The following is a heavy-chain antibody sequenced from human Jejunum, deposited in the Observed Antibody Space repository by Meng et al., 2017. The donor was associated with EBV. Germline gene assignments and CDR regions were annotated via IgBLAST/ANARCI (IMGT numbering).Heavy chain of an antibody. D-gene: IGHD2-8*02. CDR3: ARRTGDYVVGY. CDR1: GGSFSGYY. CDR2: VHFSGIT. J-gene: IGHJ4*02. Sequence: GVGLLGPTVTLSLTGAVYGGSFSGYYWSWVRQPPGRGLEYIGEVHFSGITNYTPSLKSRVTMSVDASKNQFSLRLTSVTAADTAVYYCARRTGDYVVGYWGQGTLVTVSS. V-gene: IGHV4-34*01.